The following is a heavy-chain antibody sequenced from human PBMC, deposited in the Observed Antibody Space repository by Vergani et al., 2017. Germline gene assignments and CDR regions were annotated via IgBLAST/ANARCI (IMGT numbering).Heavy chain of an antibody. CDR3: ARRSVGYYSGGKVHPLRTAFDV. Sequence: QVQLQASGPGRVKPSQTLSLTCTMSGGSISAGYYFWSWIRQPAGKGLEWLGHISASGNASHSPSLKTRVSMSVDTSKNLFSLTVTSVTAADTSIYFCARRSVGYYSGGKVHPLRTAFDVWGHGTVVTVSS. J-gene: IGHJ3*01. V-gene: IGHV4-61*02. D-gene: IGHD2-15*01. CDR1: GGSISAGYYF. CDR2: ISASGNA.